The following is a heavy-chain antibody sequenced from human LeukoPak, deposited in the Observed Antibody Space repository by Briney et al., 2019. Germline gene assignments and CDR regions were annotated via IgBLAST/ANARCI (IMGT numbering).Heavy chain of an antibody. CDR3: TRDRDIVVVPAGIDY. CDR2: MTSSSSYI. V-gene: IGHV3-21*01. J-gene: IGHJ6*04. CDR1: GFTFSSYS. Sequence: PGGSLRLSCAASGFTFSSYSMNWVRQAPGKGLEWVSSMTSSSSYIYYADSVKGRFTISRDNAKNSLYLQINSLRAEDTAVYYCTRDRDIVVVPAGIDYWGKGTTVTVSS. D-gene: IGHD2-2*01.